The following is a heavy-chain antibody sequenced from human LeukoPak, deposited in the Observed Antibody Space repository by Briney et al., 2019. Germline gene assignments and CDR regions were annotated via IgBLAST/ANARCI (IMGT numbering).Heavy chain of an antibody. CDR3: ARENSWGVVPAATSDP. J-gene: IGHJ5*02. V-gene: IGHV4-59*01. CDR2: IYYSGST. D-gene: IGHD2-2*01. Sequence: PSETLSLTCTVSGGSISSYYWSWIRQPPGKGLEWIGYIYYSGSTNYNPSLKSRVTISVDTSKNQFSLKLSSVTAADTAVYYCARENSWGVVPAATSDPWGQGTLVTVSS. CDR1: GGSISSYY.